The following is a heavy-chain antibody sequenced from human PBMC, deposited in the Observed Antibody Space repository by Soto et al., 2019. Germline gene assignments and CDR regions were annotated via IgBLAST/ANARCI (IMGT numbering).Heavy chain of an antibody. CDR1: GGSFSGYY. Sequence: SETLSLTCAVDGGSFSGYYWSWIRQPPGKGLEWIGEINHSGSTNYNPSLKSRVTISVDTSKNQFSLKLSSVTAADTAVYYCARGRIVVVLAARHNWFDPWGQGTLVTVSS. CDR2: INHSGST. D-gene: IGHD2-2*01. CDR3: ARGRIVVVLAARHNWFDP. J-gene: IGHJ5*02. V-gene: IGHV4-34*01.